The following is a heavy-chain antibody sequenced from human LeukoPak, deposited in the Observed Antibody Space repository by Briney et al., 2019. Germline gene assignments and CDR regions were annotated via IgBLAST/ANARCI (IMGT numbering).Heavy chain of an antibody. Sequence: GGSLRLSCAASGFTFSSYGMHWVRQAPGKGLEWVAVISYDGSNKYYADSVKGRFTISRDNSKNTLYLQMNSLRAEDTAVYYCAKDWAPPGDFWSGYYTGYFDYWGQGTLVTVSS. V-gene: IGHV3-30*18. D-gene: IGHD3-3*01. CDR2: ISYDGSNK. CDR3: AKDWAPPGDFWSGYYTGYFDY. CDR1: GFTFSSYG. J-gene: IGHJ4*02.